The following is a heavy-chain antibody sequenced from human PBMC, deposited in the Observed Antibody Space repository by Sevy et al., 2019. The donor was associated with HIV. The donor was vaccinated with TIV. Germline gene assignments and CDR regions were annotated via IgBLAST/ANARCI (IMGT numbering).Heavy chain of an antibody. Sequence: GGSLRLSCTASGFTFSDYGMHWVRQAPGKGLEWVAVVWYDGINKYYGDSVKGRFTISRDNSKNTLYLQMKSLRAEDTAVYYCARDNLLPVMVSMVRGALSYYFDYWGQGTLVTVSS. CDR3: ARDNLLPVMVSMVRGALSYYFDY. CDR1: GFTFSDYG. CDR2: VWYDGINK. V-gene: IGHV3-33*01. D-gene: IGHD3-10*01. J-gene: IGHJ4*02.